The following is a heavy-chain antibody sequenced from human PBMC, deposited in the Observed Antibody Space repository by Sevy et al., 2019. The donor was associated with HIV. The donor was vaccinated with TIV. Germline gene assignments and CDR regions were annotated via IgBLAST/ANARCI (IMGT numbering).Heavy chain of an antibody. CDR1: VYTLSQLS. CDR2: FDPEDGET. D-gene: IGHD3-22*01. V-gene: IGHV1-24*01. Sequence: ASVKVSCNVSVYTLSQLSMHWVRQAPGKGLEWMGSFDPEDGETRYAQMLQGRVTLTEDTSTNTAYMELRSLRSEDTAVYYCATTKDYYDSSGSPFDYWGQGTLVTVSS. CDR3: ATTKDYYDSSGSPFDY. J-gene: IGHJ4*02.